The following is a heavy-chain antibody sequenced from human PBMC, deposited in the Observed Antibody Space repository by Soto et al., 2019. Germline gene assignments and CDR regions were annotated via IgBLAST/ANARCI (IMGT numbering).Heavy chain of an antibody. CDR3: AKDLSDSSGWLAFDY. D-gene: IGHD6-19*01. J-gene: IGHJ4*02. CDR2: ISGSGGST. Sequence: PGGSMRLSCAASEFTFSSYAMSWVRQAQGKGLEWVSAISGSGGSTYYADSVKGRFTISRDNSKNTLYLQMNSLRAEDTAVYYCAKDLSDSSGWLAFDYWGQGTLVTVSS. CDR1: EFTFSSYA. V-gene: IGHV3-23*01.